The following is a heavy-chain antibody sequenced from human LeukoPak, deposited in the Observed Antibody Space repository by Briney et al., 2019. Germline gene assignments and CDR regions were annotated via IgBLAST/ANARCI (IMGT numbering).Heavy chain of an antibody. CDR3: ARRIYYFDY. D-gene: IGHD2/OR15-2a*01. Sequence: GGSLRLSCAASGFTFDDYAMHWVRQAPGKGLEWVSGISWNSGSIGYADSVKGRFTISRDNAKNSLYLQMNSLRAEDTALYYCARRIYYFDYWGQGTLVTVSS. CDR1: GFTFDDYA. CDR2: ISWNSGSI. J-gene: IGHJ4*02. V-gene: IGHV3-9*01.